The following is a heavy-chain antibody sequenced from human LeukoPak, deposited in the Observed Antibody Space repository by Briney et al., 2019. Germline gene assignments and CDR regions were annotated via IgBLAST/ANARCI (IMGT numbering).Heavy chain of an antibody. Sequence: PSETLSLTCTVSGYSISSGYYWGWIRQPPGKGLEWIGSIYHSGSTYYNPSLKSRVTISVDTSKNQFSLKLSSVTAADTAVYYCATTSPLNYYGSGSYSNWFDPWGQGTLVTVSS. V-gene: IGHV4-38-2*02. J-gene: IGHJ5*02. CDR3: ATTSPLNYYGSGSYSNWFDP. CDR2: IYHSGST. D-gene: IGHD3-10*01. CDR1: GYSISSGYY.